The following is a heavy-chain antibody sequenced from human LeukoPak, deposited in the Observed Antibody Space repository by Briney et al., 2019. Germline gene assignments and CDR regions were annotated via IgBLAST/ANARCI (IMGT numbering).Heavy chain of an antibody. CDR2: IGPIGVYT. V-gene: IGHV3-64*01. CDR1: VFTFSEYA. Sequence: GGSLRLSCAASVFTFSEYAMHRVGEAPGKELRFVSVIGPIGVYTYYANSVKGRFTISRDNSKSTVSLQMGSLRDEDMAVYYCARSPPGRTNWNYYDYWGRGTLVTVSS. J-gene: IGHJ4*02. CDR3: ARSPPGRTNWNYYDY. D-gene: IGHD1-1*01.